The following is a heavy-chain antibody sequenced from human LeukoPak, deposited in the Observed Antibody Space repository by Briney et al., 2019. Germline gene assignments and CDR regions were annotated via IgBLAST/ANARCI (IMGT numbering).Heavy chain of an antibody. D-gene: IGHD3-16*01. CDR2: IPWTNAGE. CDR1: GFKFDDYA. CDR3: AKGRGADTSYGMNV. J-gene: IGHJ6*02. Sequence: PGRSLRLSCAASGFKFDDYAMHWVRQAPGKGLEWVSSIPWTNAGEAYADSVKGRCTISRDNAKSCVYLELKSLRAEDTALYYCAKGRGADTSYGMNVWGQGTTVIVSS. V-gene: IGHV3-9*01.